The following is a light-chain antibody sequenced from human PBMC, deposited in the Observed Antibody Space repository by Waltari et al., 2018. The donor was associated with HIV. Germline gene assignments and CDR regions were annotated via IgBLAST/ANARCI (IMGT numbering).Light chain of an antibody. CDR1: QGIGND. CDR3: LQDYNYPRT. J-gene: IGKJ1*01. CDR2: SAS. Sequence: AVQLTPSPSSLSASVGDTPTITCRASQGIGNDLGWYQQKPGRAPKLLVYSASRLQSGVPSRFSGSGSGTDFTLIISNLQPEDFATYYCLQDYNYPRTFGQGTEVAVK. V-gene: IGKV1-6*01.